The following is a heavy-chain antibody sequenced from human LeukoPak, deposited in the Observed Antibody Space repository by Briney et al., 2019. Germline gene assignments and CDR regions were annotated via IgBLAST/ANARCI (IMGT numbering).Heavy chain of an antibody. Sequence: ASVKVSCKASGYTFTSYYMHWVRQAPGQGLEWMGIINPSGGSTSYAQKFQGRVTLTRDMSTSTVYMELSSLRSEDTAVYYCAAEGRIEVATTGLGDYWGQGTLVTVSS. J-gene: IGHJ4*02. CDR3: AAEGRIEVATTGLGDY. CDR1: GYTFTSYY. V-gene: IGHV1-46*01. CDR2: INPSGGST. D-gene: IGHD5-24*01.